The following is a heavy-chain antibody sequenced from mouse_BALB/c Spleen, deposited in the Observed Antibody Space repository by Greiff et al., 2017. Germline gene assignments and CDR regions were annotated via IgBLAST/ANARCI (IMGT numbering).Heavy chain of an antibody. J-gene: IGHJ3*01. CDR3: ASHYYGSSFFAY. Sequence: EVKLVESGPGLVKPSQSLSLTCTVTGYSITSDYAWNWIRQFPGNKLEWMGYISYSGSTSYNPSLKSRISITRDTSKNQFFLQLNSVTTEDTATYYCASHYYGSSFFAYWGQGTLVTVSA. D-gene: IGHD1-1*01. CDR1: GYSITSDYA. CDR2: ISYSGST. V-gene: IGHV3-2*02.